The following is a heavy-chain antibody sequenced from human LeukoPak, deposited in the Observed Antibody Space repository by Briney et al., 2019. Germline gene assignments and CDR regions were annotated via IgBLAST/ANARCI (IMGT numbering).Heavy chain of an antibody. V-gene: IGHV1-2*02. CDR1: GYTFSGYY. J-gene: IGHJ6*02. D-gene: IGHD3-10*01. CDR3: ARNHLDYYKGFHV. Sequence: RASLKLSCTASGYTFSGYYMHWVRQAPGQGLEWIGCINTNTGRINYAHNNHHSVTMTRDTFISAAFMELSRLRAVDTGVYYCARNHLDYYKGFHVWGQGTKVTVSS. CDR2: INTNTGRI.